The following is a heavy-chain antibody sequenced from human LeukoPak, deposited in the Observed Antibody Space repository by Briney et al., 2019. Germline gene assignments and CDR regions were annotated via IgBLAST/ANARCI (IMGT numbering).Heavy chain of an antibody. Sequence: ASVKVSCKASGYTFTGYYMHWVRQAPGQGLEWMGWINPNSGGTNYAQKFQGRVTMTRDMSISTAYMELSRLRSDDTAVYYCARGTYYYDSSGYRGGWFDPWGQGTLVTVSS. D-gene: IGHD3-22*01. CDR2: INPNSGGT. J-gene: IGHJ5*02. V-gene: IGHV1-2*02. CDR3: ARGTYYYDSSGYRGGWFDP. CDR1: GYTFTGYY.